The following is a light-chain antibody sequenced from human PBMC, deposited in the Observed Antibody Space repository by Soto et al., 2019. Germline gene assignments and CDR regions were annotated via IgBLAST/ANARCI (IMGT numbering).Light chain of an antibody. V-gene: IGKV3-15*01. CDR3: QQYNNWPPIT. J-gene: IGKJ5*01. Sequence: EIVMTQSPATLSVSPGERATLSCRASQNVNSNLAWYQQKPGQAPRLLIYGASTRATGIPARFSGSGSGTEFSLTITSLQSEDFAVYYCQQYNNWPPITCGQGTRLEIK. CDR2: GAS. CDR1: QNVNSN.